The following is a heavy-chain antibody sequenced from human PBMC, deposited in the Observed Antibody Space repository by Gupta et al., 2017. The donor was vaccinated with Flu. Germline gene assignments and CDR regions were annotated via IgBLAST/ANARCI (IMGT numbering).Heavy chain of an antibody. J-gene: IGHJ5*02. CDR3: ARKFGGYDFGEDWFDP. CDR2: IWYDGSNK. Sequence: QVQLVESGGGVVEPGRSLRLSCAEAGFTFRSYGMHGARQGPGKGLEWVAVIWYDGSNKYYADSVKGRFTISRDNSKNTMYLQMNSLRAEDTAVYYCARKFGGYDFGEDWFDPWGQGTLVTVSS. CDR1: GFTFRSYG. V-gene: IGHV3-33*01. D-gene: IGHD5-12*01.